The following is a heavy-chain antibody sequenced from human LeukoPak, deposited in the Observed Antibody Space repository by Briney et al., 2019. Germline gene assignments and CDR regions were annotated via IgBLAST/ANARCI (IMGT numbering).Heavy chain of an antibody. J-gene: IGHJ4*02. CDR2: IYHSGST. CDR3: ESRLSLHAIFAPQGGSAY. CDR1: GYSISSGYY. D-gene: IGHD3-3*01. V-gene: IGHV4-38-2*01. Sequence: SSETLSLTCAVSGYSISSGYYWGGIRQPPGKGLECIGSIYHSGSTYYNPSLTSRLPISVAPSQHHFSLKLSSATAPDAAAYYCESRLSLHAIFAPQGGSAYWGQGTLVTVSS.